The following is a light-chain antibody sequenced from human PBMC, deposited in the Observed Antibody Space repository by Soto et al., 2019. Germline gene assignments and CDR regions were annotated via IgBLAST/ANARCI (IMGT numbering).Light chain of an antibody. CDR1: SSNIGAGSD. CDR2: GNN. Sequence: QSVLTQPPSLSGAPGQTITISCTGSSSNIGAGSDVHWFQHLPGTAPKVLIYGNNNRPSGVPDRCSGSKSGTSGSLAITGLQAEDEADYYCQSYDSSRRAWVFGGGTKLTVL. J-gene: IGLJ3*02. V-gene: IGLV1-40*01. CDR3: QSYDSSRRAWV.